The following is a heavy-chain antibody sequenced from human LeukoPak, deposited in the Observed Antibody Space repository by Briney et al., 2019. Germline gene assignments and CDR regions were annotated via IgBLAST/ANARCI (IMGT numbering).Heavy chain of an antibody. CDR3: ARHMTTANNWFDP. CDR2: INPNSGGT. D-gene: IGHD4-17*01. J-gene: IGHJ5*02. CDR1: GYTFTGYY. V-gene: IGHV1-2*02. Sequence: ASVKVSCKASGYTFTGYYMHWVRQAPGQGLEWMGWINPNSGGTNYEQKFQGRAIMTRDTSTSTAYMELSRLRSDDTAVYYCARHMTTANNWFDPWGQGTLVTVSS.